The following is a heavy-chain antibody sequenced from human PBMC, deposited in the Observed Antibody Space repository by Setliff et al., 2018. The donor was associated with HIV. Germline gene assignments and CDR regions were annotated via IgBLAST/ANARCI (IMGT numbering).Heavy chain of an antibody. CDR2: IYHSGGT. D-gene: IGHD6-19*01. Sequence: PSETLSLTCAVSGYSISSGYYWGWIRQPPGRGLEWIGNIYHSGGTHYNPSLRSRVTISVDTSKNQFSLSLASVTAADTAVYYCTRRFEKWLAFDYWGQGTLVTVSS. J-gene: IGHJ4*02. CDR3: TRRFEKWLAFDY. V-gene: IGHV4-38-2*01. CDR1: GYSISSGYY.